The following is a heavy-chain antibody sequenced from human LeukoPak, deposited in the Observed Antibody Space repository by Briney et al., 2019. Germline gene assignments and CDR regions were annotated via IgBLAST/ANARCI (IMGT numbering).Heavy chain of an antibody. J-gene: IGHJ3*01. D-gene: IGHD3-16*02. CDR3: ARGFFGGLIVDDAF. Sequence: SETLSLTCTVSGFSVSSGSYYWSWIRQPPGKGLEWIGYIYYSGSTNYNPSLKSRVTISVDTSKNQFSLKLSSVTAADTAVYYCARGFFGGLIVDDAFWGQGTMVTVSS. CDR1: GFSVSSGSYY. CDR2: IYYSGST. V-gene: IGHV4-61*01.